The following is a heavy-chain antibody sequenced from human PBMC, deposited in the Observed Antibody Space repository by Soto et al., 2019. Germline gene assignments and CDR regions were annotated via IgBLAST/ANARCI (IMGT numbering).Heavy chain of an antibody. CDR2: IWYDGSNK. CDR1: GVSVSSYG. D-gene: IGHD2-2*01. Sequence: GGSLRLCCAASGVSVSSYGMDWVRQAPGKGLEWVAVIWYDGSNKYYADSVKGRFTISRDNSKNTLYLQMNSLRAEDTAVYYCARTSSQLGYCSSTSCQTFAYWGQRTLVTVSS. J-gene: IGHJ4*02. CDR3: ARTSSQLGYCSSTSCQTFAY. V-gene: IGHV3-33*01.